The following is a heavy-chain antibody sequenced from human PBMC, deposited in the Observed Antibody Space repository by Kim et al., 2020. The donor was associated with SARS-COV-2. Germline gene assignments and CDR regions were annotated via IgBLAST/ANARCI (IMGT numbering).Heavy chain of an antibody. CDR1: GFTFSSYA. D-gene: IGHD3-3*01. Sequence: GGSLRLSCAASGFTFSSYAMHWVRQAPGKGLEWVAVISYDGSNKYYADSVKGRFTISRDNSKNTLYLQMNSLRAEDTAVYYCARGLYDCDYWGQGTLVTVSS. CDR2: ISYDGSNK. J-gene: IGHJ4*02. V-gene: IGHV3-30*04. CDR3: ARGLYDCDY.